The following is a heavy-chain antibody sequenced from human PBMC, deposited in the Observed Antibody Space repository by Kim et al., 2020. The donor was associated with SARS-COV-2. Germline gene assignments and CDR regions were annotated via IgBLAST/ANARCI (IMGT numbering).Heavy chain of an antibody. Sequence: SETLSLTCTVSGGSISSSSHYWGWIRQTPGKGLEWIGTIHYSGSTYYNPSLKSRVTRSLDTSKNQFSLKLSSVTAADTAVYYCARLSFGNSGYYY. V-gene: IGHV4-39*01. J-gene: IGHJ6*01. CDR2: IHYSGST. CDR1: GGSISSSSHY. D-gene: IGHD3-22*01. CDR3: ARLSFGNSGYYY.